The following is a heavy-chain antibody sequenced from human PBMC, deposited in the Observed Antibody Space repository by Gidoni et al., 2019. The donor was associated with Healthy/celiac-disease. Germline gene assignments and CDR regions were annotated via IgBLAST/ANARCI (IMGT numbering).Heavy chain of an antibody. CDR1: GGSFSGYY. V-gene: IGHV4-34*01. J-gene: IGHJ5*02. D-gene: IGHD3-3*01. CDR3: ARGRRGIFGDSRAGGWFDP. Sequence: QWGAGLLKPSETLSLTCAVYGGSFSGYYWSWIRQPPGKGLEWIGEINHSGSTNYNPSLKSRVTISVDTSKNQFSLKLSSVTAADTAVYYCARGRRGIFGDSRAGGWFDPWGQGTLVTVSS. CDR2: INHSGST.